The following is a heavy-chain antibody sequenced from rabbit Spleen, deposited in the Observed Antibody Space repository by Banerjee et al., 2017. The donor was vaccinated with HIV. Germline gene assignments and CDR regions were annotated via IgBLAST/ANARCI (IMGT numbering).Heavy chain of an antibody. V-gene: IGHV1S45*01. J-gene: IGHJ4*01. CDR1: GVSFNDKDV. CDR3: GRAGEGGYGYLDL. Sequence: QEQLEESGGGLVKPEGSLTLTCKASGVSFNDKDVMCWVRQAPGKGLEWIACIYVGSGGGTKYASWAKGRFTISKTSSTTVTLEMTSLTVADTATFFCGRAGEGGYGYLDLWGQGTLVTVS. D-gene: IGHD2-1*01. CDR2: IYVGSGGGT.